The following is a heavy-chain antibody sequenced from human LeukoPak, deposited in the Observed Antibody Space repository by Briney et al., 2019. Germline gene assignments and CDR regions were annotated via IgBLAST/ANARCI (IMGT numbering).Heavy chain of an antibody. CDR2: MYNSGST. J-gene: IGHJ4*02. V-gene: IGHV4-59*01. CDR1: GGSISGSY. Sequence: SETLSLTCTVSGGSISGSYWSWIRQPLGKGLEWIAYMYNSGSTNYNPSLKSRVTISIDTSKNQFSLKLSSLTAADTAIYYCARGIESYGDYGYWGQGILVTVSS. CDR3: ARGIESYGDYGY. D-gene: IGHD4-17*01.